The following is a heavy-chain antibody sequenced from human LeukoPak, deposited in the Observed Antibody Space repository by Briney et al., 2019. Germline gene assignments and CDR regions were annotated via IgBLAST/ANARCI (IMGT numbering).Heavy chain of an antibody. D-gene: IGHD6-13*01. CDR3: ARDRPEYAAEDAFDI. V-gene: IGHV1-2*02. CDR1: GYTFTGYY. Sequence: GASVKVSCKASGYTFTGYYMHWVRQAPGQGLEWMGWINPNSGGTNYAQKFQGRVTITRDTSISTAYMELSRLRSDDTAVYYCARDRPEYAAEDAFDIWGQGTMVTVSS. J-gene: IGHJ3*02. CDR2: INPNSGGT.